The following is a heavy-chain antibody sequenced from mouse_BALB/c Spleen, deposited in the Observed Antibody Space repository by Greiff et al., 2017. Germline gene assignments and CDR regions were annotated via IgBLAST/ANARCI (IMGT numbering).Heavy chain of an antibody. CDR3: ARDRDSYYGNYYFDY. Sequence: QVHVKQSGPGLVAPSQSLSITCTVSGFSLTSYGVHWVRQPPGKGLEWLGVIWAGGSTNYNSALMSRLSISKDNSKSQVFLKMNSLQTDDTAMYYCARDRDSYYGNYYFDYWGQGTTLTVSS. V-gene: IGHV2-9*02. CDR1: GFSLTSYG. J-gene: IGHJ2*01. D-gene: IGHD2-1*01. CDR2: IWAGGST.